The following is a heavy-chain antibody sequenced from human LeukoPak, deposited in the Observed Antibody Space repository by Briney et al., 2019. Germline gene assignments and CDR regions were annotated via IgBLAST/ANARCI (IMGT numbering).Heavy chain of an antibody. Sequence: RGGSQRLFWAASGFTFSSCSILGLRQAPGKGLEWVSSISSGNNHIYYEDSVKGRFTISRDNGKNSLYLQMNSLRAEDTAVYYCASAGAKQKYYDFWSGYDMAGYYFDYWGQGTLVTVSS. CDR3: ASAGAKQKYYDFWSGYDMAGYYFDY. V-gene: IGHV3-21*01. CDR2: ISSGNNHI. CDR1: GFTFSSCS. J-gene: IGHJ4*02. D-gene: IGHD3-3*01.